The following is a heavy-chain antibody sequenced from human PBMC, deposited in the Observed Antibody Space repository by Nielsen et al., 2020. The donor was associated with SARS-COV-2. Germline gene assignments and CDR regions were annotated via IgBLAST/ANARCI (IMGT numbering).Heavy chain of an antibody. CDR2: ISWNGGTI. J-gene: IGHJ6*02. Sequence: SLKISCAASGFTFDDYAMHWVRQAPGKGLEWVSGISWNGGTIGYADSVKGRFTISRDNAKNSLYLQMNSLRAEDTAVYYCAKVHSSGWGYYYGVDVWGQGTTVTVSS. CDR1: GFTFDDYA. CDR3: AKVHSSGWGYYYGVDV. V-gene: IGHV3-9*01. D-gene: IGHD6-19*01.